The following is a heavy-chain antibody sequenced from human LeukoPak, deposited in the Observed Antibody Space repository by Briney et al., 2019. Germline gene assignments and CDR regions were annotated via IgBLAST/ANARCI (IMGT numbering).Heavy chain of an antibody. CDR1: GYTFTSYD. CDR2: MNPNSGNT. J-gene: IGHJ4*02. CDR3: ARLAEDDYGGNSASY. V-gene: IGHV1-8*01. D-gene: IGHD4-23*01. Sequence: ASVKVSCKASGYTFTSYDINWVRQATGQGLEWMGWMNPNSGNTGYAQKFQGRVTMTRNTSISTAYMELSSLRSEDTAVYYCARLAEDDYGGNSASYWGQGTLVTVSS.